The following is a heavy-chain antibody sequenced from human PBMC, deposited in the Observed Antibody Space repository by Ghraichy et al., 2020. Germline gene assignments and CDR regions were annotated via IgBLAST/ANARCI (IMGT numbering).Heavy chain of an antibody. J-gene: IGHJ3*01. CDR3: AKLRSGGTYYGWADAFDF. CDR2: ISTSGSNS. V-gene: IGHV3-23*01. Sequence: GGSLRLSCAASGFTFSSFAMSWVRQAPGKGLEWVADISTSGSNSHYADSVKGRVRISRDNSDNTVSLQMNSLRAEDTAIYYCAKLRSGGTYYGWADAFDFWGQGTMFTVS. D-gene: IGHD1-26*01. CDR1: GFTFSSFA.